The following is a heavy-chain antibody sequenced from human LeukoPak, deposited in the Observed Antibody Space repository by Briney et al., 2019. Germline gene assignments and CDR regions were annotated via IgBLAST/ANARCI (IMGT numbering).Heavy chain of an antibody. CDR2: IHYTGSS. J-gene: IGHJ4*02. Sequence: SETLSLTCTVSSGSISSYYWNWVRQPPGKGLEWIGYIHYTGSSNYNPSLKSRVTISIDTSKNQFSLKLSSVTAADTAVYYCAKGVTTFDYWGQGTLVTVSS. D-gene: IGHD4-17*01. CDR3: AKGVTTFDY. CDR1: SGSISSYY. V-gene: IGHV4-59*01.